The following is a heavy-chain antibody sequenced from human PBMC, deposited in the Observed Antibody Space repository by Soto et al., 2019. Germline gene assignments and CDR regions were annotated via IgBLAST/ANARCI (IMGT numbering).Heavy chain of an antibody. D-gene: IGHD3-10*01. V-gene: IGHV3-30*18. CDR1: GFTFSSYG. Sequence: QVPLVESGGGVVQPGRSLRLSSAASGFTFSSYGMHWVRQAPGKGLEWVALISYDGSNKYYADSVKGRFTISRDNSKNTLYLQMNSLRPEDTAVYYCAKGGHLGSGNYYNPYYFDYWGQGTLVTVSS. CDR2: ISYDGSNK. CDR3: AKGGHLGSGNYYNPYYFDY. J-gene: IGHJ4*02.